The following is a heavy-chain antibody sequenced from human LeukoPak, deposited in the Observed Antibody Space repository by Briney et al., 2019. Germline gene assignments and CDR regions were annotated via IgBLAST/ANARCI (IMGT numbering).Heavy chain of an antibody. J-gene: IGHJ5*02. CDR1: GGSISSGDYY. Sequence: SQTQSLTCTVSGGSISSGDYYWSLIRQPPGKCLEWIGYIYYSGSTYYNPSLKSRVTISVDTSKNQFSLKLSSVTAADTAVYYSARVSFDIVVVPADKVYDWYDPWCHGTLVTVSS. V-gene: IGHV4-30-4*08. CDR3: ARVSFDIVVVPADKVYDWYDP. D-gene: IGHD2-2*01. CDR2: IYYSGST.